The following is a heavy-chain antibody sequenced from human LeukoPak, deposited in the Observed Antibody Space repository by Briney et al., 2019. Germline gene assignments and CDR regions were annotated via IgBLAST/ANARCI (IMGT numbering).Heavy chain of an antibody. D-gene: IGHD2-2*01. J-gene: IGHJ4*02. CDR3: ARPGVPAAIVYYFDY. Sequence: SVKVSCKASGGTFSSYAISWVRQAPVQGLEWMGGIIPIFGTANYAQKFQGRVTITADESTSTAYMELSSLRSEDTAVYYCARPGVPAAIVYYFDYWGQGTLVTVSS. CDR1: GGTFSSYA. V-gene: IGHV1-69*01. CDR2: IIPIFGTA.